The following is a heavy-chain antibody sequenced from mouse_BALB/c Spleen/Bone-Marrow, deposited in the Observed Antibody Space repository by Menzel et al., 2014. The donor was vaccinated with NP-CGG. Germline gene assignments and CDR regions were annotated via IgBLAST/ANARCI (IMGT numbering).Heavy chain of an antibody. CDR3: GRGDDYDGDFDR. CDR1: GYSFXGYF. CDR2: INPYNGDT. Sequence: EVQLQQSGPELVKPGASVKISCKASGYSFXGYFMNWVKQSHGKSLEWIGRINPYNGDTFYNQKFKGKATLTVDKSSSTAHKELLSLTSEDSAVYYCGRGDDYDGDFDRWGQGTTLTVSS. D-gene: IGHD2-4*01. V-gene: IGHV1-37*01. J-gene: IGHJ2*01.